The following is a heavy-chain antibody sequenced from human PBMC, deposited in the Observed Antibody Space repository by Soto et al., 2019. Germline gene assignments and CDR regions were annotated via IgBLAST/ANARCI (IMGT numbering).Heavy chain of an antibody. D-gene: IGHD2-2*01. CDR2: ISGYNGNT. CDR3: ARGGQCTCTSSYRDCHRGMDV. V-gene: IGHV1-18*04. Sequence: QVQLVQSGTEVKRPGASVKVSCKASGYTFNSHGITWVRQAPGQGLEWMGWISGYNGNTNYEQKFLGRASMTTDTSSSTVYMELRGIISDFTAVYYCARGGQCTCTSSYRDCHRGMDVWGQGTTVSVSS. J-gene: IGHJ6*02. CDR1: GYTFNSHG.